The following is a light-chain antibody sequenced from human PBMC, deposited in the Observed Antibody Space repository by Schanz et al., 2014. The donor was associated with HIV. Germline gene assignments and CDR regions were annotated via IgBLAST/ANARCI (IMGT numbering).Light chain of an antibody. CDR2: GNS. CDR1: TSNIGANYD. CDR3: QSYDTSLSVWV. Sequence: QSVLTQPPSVSGAPGQGVTISCTGSTSNIGANYDVHWYQQLPGTAPKLLIYGNSNRPSGVPDRFSGSKSGTSVSLAITGLQADDEADYYCQSYDTSLSVWVFGGGTKVTVL. V-gene: IGLV1-40*01. J-gene: IGLJ3*02.